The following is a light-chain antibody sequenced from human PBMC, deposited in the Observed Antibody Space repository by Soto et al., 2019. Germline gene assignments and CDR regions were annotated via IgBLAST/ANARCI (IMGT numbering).Light chain of an antibody. CDR1: QSISSW. J-gene: IGKJ1*01. V-gene: IGKV1-5*03. CDR2: MAS. CDR3: QQYNSYSWT. Sequence: DIQMTQSPSTLSASVGDRVTITCRASQSISSWLAWYQQKPGKAPKLLIYMASSLESGVPSRFSGSGSGTEFTLTISSLQPDDFATYYCQQYNSYSWTFGQGTKWISN.